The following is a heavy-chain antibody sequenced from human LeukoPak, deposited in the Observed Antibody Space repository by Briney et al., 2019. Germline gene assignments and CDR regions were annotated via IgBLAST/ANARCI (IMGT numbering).Heavy chain of an antibody. CDR2: IYSGGTT. CDR1: GFTVSGNY. CDR3: ARTTEGGYTYGYFYYYYMDV. J-gene: IGHJ6*03. D-gene: IGHD5-18*01. Sequence: GGSLRLSCAVSGFTVSGNYMSWVRQAPGKGLEWVSLIYSGGTTYYADSVKGRLTISRDNSKNTLYLQMNSLRAEDTAVYYCARTTEGGYTYGYFYYYYMDVWGKGTTVTISS. V-gene: IGHV3-53*01.